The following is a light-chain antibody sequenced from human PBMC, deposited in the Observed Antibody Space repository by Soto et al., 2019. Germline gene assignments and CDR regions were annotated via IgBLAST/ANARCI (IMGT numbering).Light chain of an antibody. V-gene: IGLV2-23*01. CDR3: CSYAGSSTSYV. CDR1: SSDVGSYNL. Sequence: QSVLTQPASVSGSPGQSITISCNGTSSDVGSYNLVSWYQQHPGKAPKLMIYEGSKRPSGVSNRFSGSKSGNTASLTISGLQAEDEADYYCCSYAGSSTSYVFGTGTKLTV. J-gene: IGLJ1*01. CDR2: EGS.